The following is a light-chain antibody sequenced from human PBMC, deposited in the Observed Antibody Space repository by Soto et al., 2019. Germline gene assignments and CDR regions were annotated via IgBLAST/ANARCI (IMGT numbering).Light chain of an antibody. Sequence: QSVLTQPPSASGTPGQRVTISCSGSSSNIGSNTVNWYHQVPRTAPKLLIHTDDQRPPGVPDRFSGSRSGTSASLAITGLQSEDEGDYYCAAWDDSLSVVFGGGTQLTVL. CDR1: SSNIGSNT. CDR2: TDD. V-gene: IGLV1-44*01. CDR3: AAWDDSLSVV. J-gene: IGLJ7*01.